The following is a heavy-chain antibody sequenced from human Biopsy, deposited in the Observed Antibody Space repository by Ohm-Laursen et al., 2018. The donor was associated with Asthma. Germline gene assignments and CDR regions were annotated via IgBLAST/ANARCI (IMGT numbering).Heavy chain of an antibody. CDR3: ARTFHFWSPYHAEHFQL. V-gene: IGHV3-7*01. CDR1: GFTFGAYC. CDR2: IKHDGSEK. Sequence: SLRLSCAASGFTFGAYCMSWVRQVPGQGLEWVANIKHDGSEKNHVDSLKGRFTISRDNAKNILFLQMNSLRAEDTAVYYCARTFHFWSPYHAEHFQLWGQGTLVTVSS. J-gene: IGHJ1*01. D-gene: IGHD3-3*01.